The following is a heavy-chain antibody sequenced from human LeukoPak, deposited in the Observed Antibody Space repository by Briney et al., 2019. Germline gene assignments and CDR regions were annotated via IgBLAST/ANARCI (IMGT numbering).Heavy chain of an antibody. Sequence: GGSLRLSCAASGFTFSDYYMSWIRQAPGKGLEWVSYISSSGSTIYYADSVKGRFTISRDNAKNSLYLQMNSLRAEDTAVYYCARAAPGDSSSYYYFDYRGQGTLVTVSS. J-gene: IGHJ4*02. CDR3: ARAAPGDSSSYYYFDY. CDR2: ISSSGSTI. CDR1: GFTFSDYY. V-gene: IGHV3-11*01. D-gene: IGHD6-6*01.